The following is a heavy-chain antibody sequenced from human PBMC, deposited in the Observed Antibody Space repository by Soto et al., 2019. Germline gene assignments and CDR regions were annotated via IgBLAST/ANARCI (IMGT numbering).Heavy chain of an antibody. CDR1: GGSISSYY. CDR2: IYYSGST. V-gene: IGHV4-59*08. J-gene: IGHJ5*02. D-gene: IGHD3-3*01. Sequence: SETLSLTCTVSGGSISSYYWSWIRQPPGKGLEWIGYIYYSGSTNYNPSLKSRVKISENKSKNQFSLKMSSVTAADTAVYYCARHYDFWSGYPRSHWYNWFDPWGQGTLVTVSS. CDR3: ARHYDFWSGYPRSHWYNWFDP.